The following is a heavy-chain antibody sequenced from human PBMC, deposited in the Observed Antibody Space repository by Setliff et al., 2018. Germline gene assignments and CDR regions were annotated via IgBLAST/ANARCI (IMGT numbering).Heavy chain of an antibody. J-gene: IGHJ6*02. V-gene: IGHV1-69*10. CDR3: ASKYYDILTGPSLTWYGMDV. Sequence: GASVKVSCKASGGTFSSYAISWVRQAPGQGLEWMGGIIPILGIANYAQKFQGRVTITADKSTSTAYMELSSLRSEDTAVYYCASKYYDILTGPSLTWYGMDVWGQGTTGTVSS. CDR2: IIPILGIA. CDR1: GGTFSSYA. D-gene: IGHD3-9*01.